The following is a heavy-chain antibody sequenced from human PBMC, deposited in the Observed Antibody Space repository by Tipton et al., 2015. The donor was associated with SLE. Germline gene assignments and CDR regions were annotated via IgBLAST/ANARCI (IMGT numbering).Heavy chain of an antibody. CDR2: IGSSGSVI. CDR1: GFTFRSYE. CDR3: ARESLSSTWYGDSNGAFDI. V-gene: IGHV3-48*03. J-gene: IGHJ3*02. Sequence: SLRLSCAASGFTFRSYEMHWVRQAPGKGLEWLSYIGSSGSVIYYADSVKGRFTISRDNAKSSLYLQISSLRAEDTAVYYCARESLSSTWYGDSNGAFDIWGQGTVVTVSS. D-gene: IGHD6-13*01.